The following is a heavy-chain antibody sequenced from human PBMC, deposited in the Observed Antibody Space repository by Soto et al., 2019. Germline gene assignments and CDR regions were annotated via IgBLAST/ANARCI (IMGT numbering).Heavy chain of an antibody. CDR2: ISAYNGNT. CDR1: GYTFTSYG. CDR3: ARDGGYWHRVYYYGMDV. D-gene: IGHD2-15*01. Sequence: SVKDSCKASGYTFTSYGISWVRQAPVQGLEWMGWISAYNGNTNYAQKLQGRVTMTTDTSTSTAYMELRSLRSDDTAVYYCARDGGYWHRVYYYGMDVWGQGTTVTVSS. J-gene: IGHJ6*02. V-gene: IGHV1-18*01.